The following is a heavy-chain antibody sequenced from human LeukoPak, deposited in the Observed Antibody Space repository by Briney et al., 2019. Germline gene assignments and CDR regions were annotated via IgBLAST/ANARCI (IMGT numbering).Heavy chain of an antibody. CDR1: GFSFSNYD. D-gene: IGHD3-10*01. V-gene: IGHV3-23*01. CDR3: AKRLYYGSGPLDI. CDR2: LSDSGGST. J-gene: IGHJ3*02. Sequence: PGGSLRLSCAASGFSFSNYDMTWVRQAPGKGLDWVSTLSDSGGSTYYADSVKGRFTISRDNSKNTLYLQMSSLSAEDTAIYFCAKRLYYGSGPLDIWGQGTMVTVSS.